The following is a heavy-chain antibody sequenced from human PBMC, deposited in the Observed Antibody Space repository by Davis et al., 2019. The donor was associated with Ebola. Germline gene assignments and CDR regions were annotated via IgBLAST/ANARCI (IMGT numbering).Heavy chain of an antibody. J-gene: IGHJ4*02. CDR1: GGSVSSGSYY. D-gene: IGHD1-1*01. Sequence: SETLSLTCTVSGGSVSSGSYYWSWIRQPPGKGLEWIGYIYYSGSTNYNPSLKGRVTMSVDSSKTHFSLRLSSVTAADTAVYYCARETSGTGIFDSWGQGTLVTVSS. CDR2: IYYSGST. V-gene: IGHV4-61*03. CDR3: ARETSGTGIFDS.